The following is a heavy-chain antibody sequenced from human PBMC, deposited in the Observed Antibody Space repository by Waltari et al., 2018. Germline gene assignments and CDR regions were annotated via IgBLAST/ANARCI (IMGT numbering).Heavy chain of an antibody. V-gene: IGHV1-24*01. CDR2: YDPEDGET. CDR3: ATGGSEYSSSSGRPTEN. CDR1: GYTLTELS. J-gene: IGHJ4*02. Sequence: QVQLVQSGAGVKKPGASVKVSCKLSGYTLTELSMHWVRQAPGQGLEWMGGYDPEDGETSYAQKSQVRVTMTEETSTDTGYMELSSLRSEDTAVYYCATGGSEYSSSSGRPTENGGQGTLVTVSS. D-gene: IGHD6-6*01.